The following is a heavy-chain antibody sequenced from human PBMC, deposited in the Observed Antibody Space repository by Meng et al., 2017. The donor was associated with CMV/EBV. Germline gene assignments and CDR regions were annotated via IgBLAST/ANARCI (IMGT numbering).Heavy chain of an antibody. D-gene: IGHD4/OR15-4a*01. V-gene: IGHV3-53*01. Sequence: GESLKISCAASGFTASSNYMSWVRQAPGKGLEWVSVIYSGGSTYYADSVKGRFTISRDNSKNTLYLQMNSLRAEDTAVYYCASMVVTRGWFDPWGQGTLVTVSS. J-gene: IGHJ5*02. CDR2: IYSGGST. CDR3: ASMVVTRGWFDP. CDR1: GFTASSNY.